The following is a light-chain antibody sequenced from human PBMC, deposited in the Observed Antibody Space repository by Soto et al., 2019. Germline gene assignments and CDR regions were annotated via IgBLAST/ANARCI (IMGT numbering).Light chain of an antibody. V-gene: IGKV1-5*03. CDR3: QQSYSTPLT. CDR1: QSITSW. CDR2: KAS. J-gene: IGKJ4*01. Sequence: DIQMTQSPSTLSASVGDRGTSTCRASQSITSWLAWYQQKPGKAPKLLIYKASSLESGVPSRFSGSGSGTEFTLTISSLQPDDFATYYCQQSYSTPLTFGGGTKVDIK.